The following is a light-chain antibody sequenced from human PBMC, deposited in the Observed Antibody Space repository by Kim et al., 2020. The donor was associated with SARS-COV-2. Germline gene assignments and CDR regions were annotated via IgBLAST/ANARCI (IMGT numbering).Light chain of an antibody. CDR3: NSRDSNDNVV. CDR1: SLRSYY. J-gene: IGLJ2*01. CDR2: GKN. V-gene: IGLV3-19*01. Sequence: SELTQDPAVSVALGQTVRITCQGDSLRSYYATWYQQKPGQAPIVVIYGKNNRPSGIPDRFSGSSSGNTDSLTITGTQAGDEADYYCNSRDSNDNVVFGGG.